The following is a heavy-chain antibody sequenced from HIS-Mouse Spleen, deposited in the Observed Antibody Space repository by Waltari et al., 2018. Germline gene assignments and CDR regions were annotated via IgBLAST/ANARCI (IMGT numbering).Heavy chain of an antibody. D-gene: IGHD2-2*02. CDR3: ARAWAVPAAIRGKDYYGMDV. CDR2: IWYDGSNK. Sequence: QVQLVESGGGVVQPGRSLRLPCAASGFTFSSYGMHWVRQAPGSGLEWVAVIWYDGSNKYYADSVKGRFTISRDNSKNTLYLQMNSLRAEDTAVYYCARAWAVPAAIRGKDYYGMDVWGQGTTVTVSS. V-gene: IGHV3-33*01. CDR1: GFTFSSYG. J-gene: IGHJ6*02.